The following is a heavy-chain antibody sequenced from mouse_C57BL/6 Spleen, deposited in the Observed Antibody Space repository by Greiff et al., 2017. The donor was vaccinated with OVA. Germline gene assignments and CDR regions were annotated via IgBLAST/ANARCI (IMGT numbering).Heavy chain of an antibody. J-gene: IGHJ1*03. Sequence: EVKLVESGGGLVKPGGSLKLSCAASGFTFSSYTMSWVRQTPEKRLEWVATISGGGGNTYYPDSVKGRFTISRDNAKNTLYLQMSSLRSEDTALYYCARQGEAYFDVWGTGTTVTVSS. CDR1: GFTFSSYT. CDR3: ARQGEAYFDV. V-gene: IGHV5-9*01. CDR2: ISGGGGNT.